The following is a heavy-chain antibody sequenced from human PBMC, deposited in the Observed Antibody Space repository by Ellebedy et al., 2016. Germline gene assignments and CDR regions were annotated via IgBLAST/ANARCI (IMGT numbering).Heavy chain of an antibody. Sequence: ASVKVSCXASGYTFTSYGISWVRQPPGQGLEWMGWISAYNGNTNYAQKLQGRVTMTTDTSTSTAYMELRSLRSDDTAMYYCARTPRVDSIDYWGQGILVTVSS. J-gene: IGHJ4*02. CDR3: ARTPRVDSIDY. CDR1: GYTFTSYG. CDR2: ISAYNGNT. D-gene: IGHD6-13*01. V-gene: IGHV1-18*01.